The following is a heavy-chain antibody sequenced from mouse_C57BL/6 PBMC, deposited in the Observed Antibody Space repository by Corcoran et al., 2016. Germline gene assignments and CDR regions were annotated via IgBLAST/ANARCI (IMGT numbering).Heavy chain of an antibody. Sequence: QVQLQQSGAELARPGASVKLSCKASGYTFTSYGISWVKQRTGQGLEWIGEIYPRSGNTYYNEKFKGKATLTADKSSSTAYMELRSLTSEDSAVYFCARGEGTTGVAPNYAMDYWGQGTSVTVSS. D-gene: IGHD1-1*01. CDR3: ARGEGTTGVAPNYAMDY. V-gene: IGHV1-81*01. J-gene: IGHJ4*01. CDR1: GYTFTSYG. CDR2: IYPRSGNT.